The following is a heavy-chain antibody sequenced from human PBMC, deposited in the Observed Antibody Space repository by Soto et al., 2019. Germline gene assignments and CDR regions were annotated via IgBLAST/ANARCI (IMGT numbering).Heavy chain of an antibody. CDR3: AKDTTIYCSSTSRYDYYYYYGMDV. CDR2: ISGSGGST. D-gene: IGHD2-2*01. J-gene: IGHJ6*02. Sequence: GGSLRLSCAASGFTFSSYAMSWVRQAPGKGLEWVSAISGSGGSTYYADSVKGRFTISRDNSKNTLYLQMNSLRAEDTAVYYCAKDTTIYCSSTSRYDYYYYYGMDVWGQGTTVTVSS. CDR1: GFTFSSYA. V-gene: IGHV3-23*01.